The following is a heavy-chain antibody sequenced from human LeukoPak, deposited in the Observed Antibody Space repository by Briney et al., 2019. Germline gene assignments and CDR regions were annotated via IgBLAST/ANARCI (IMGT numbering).Heavy chain of an antibody. Sequence: QPGGSLRLSCAASGFTFNSYWMHWVRQAPGKGLVWVSRIRGDGGTTDYADSVKGRFTISRDNAKNTLSLQMNSLRIEDTAVYFCVRGYSFGPYGMDVWGQGTTVTVSS. CDR2: IRGDGGTT. CDR1: GFTFNSYW. CDR3: VRGYSFGPYGMDV. V-gene: IGHV3-74*01. J-gene: IGHJ6*02. D-gene: IGHD2-15*01.